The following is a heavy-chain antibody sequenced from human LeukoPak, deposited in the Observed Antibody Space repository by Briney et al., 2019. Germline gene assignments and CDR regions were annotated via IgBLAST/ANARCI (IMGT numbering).Heavy chain of an antibody. CDR3: ARDGYGSGSYGWFDP. Sequence: PSETLSLTCSVSGASITSSYWSWIRQTPGKGLEWIGNIYNGSTNYNPSFERRVTVSLDTSKNQFSLRLTSVTAADTALYYCARDGYGSGSYGWFDPWGQGTLVTVSS. J-gene: IGHJ5*02. D-gene: IGHD3-10*01. V-gene: IGHV4-59*01. CDR1: GASITSSY. CDR2: IYNGST.